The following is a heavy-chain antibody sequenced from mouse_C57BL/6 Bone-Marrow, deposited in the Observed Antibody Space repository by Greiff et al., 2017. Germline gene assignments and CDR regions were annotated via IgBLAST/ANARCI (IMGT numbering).Heavy chain of an antibody. Sequence: VQLQESGAELAKPGASVKLSCKASGYTFTSYWMHWVKQRPGQGLEWIGYINPSSGYTKYNQKFKDKATLTADKSSSTSYMQLSSLTYDDSAGYYCARSFYGPAWFAYWGQGTLVTVSA. CDR2: INPSSGYT. CDR3: ARSFYGPAWFAY. D-gene: IGHD1-2*01. V-gene: IGHV1-7*01. J-gene: IGHJ3*01. CDR1: GYTFTSYW.